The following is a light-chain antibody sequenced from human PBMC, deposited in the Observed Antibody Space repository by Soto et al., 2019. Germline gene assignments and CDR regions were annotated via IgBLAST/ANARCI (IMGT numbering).Light chain of an antibody. Sequence: EIVLTQSPGTLSLSPGERATLSCRASQSVSSSYLAWYQQKPCQAPRLLIYGASSRATGIPDRFSGSGSGTEFTLTISRLEPEDFAVYYCQQYGSSPWTFGQGTKVEIK. CDR2: GAS. CDR1: QSVSSSY. J-gene: IGKJ1*01. CDR3: QQYGSSPWT. V-gene: IGKV3-20*01.